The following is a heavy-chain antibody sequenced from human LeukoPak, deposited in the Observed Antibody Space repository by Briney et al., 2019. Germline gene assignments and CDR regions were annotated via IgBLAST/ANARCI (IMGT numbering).Heavy chain of an antibody. CDR3: ARGAPRLDV. J-gene: IGHJ6*02. CDR2: INHSGST. V-gene: IGHV4-34*01. Sequence: PSETLSLTCTVSGGSISSYYWSWIRQPPGKGLEWIGEINHSGSTNYNPSLKSRVTISVDTSKNQFSLKLSSVTAADTAVYYCARGAPRLDVWGQGTTVTVSS. CDR1: GGSISSYY.